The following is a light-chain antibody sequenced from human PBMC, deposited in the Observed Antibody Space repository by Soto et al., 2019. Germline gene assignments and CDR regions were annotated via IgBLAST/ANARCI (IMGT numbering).Light chain of an antibody. CDR2: AAS. CDR3: QQADTFPIT. CDR1: QGISRS. Sequence: DIQMTQPPSSVSASVGDRVTISCQASQGISRSVAWYQQKPGKAPKLLIYAASSLQSGVPSRFSGSGFGTDFTLTISSLQPEDSAIYYCQQADTFPITFGQGTRLEI. V-gene: IGKV1D-12*01. J-gene: IGKJ5*01.